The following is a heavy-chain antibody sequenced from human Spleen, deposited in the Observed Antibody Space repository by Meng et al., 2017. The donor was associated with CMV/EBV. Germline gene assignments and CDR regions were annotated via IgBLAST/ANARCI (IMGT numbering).Heavy chain of an antibody. D-gene: IGHD4-11*01. CDR3: ARGDSHGH. CDR1: GCTFSEYY. J-gene: IGHJ4*02. CDR2: ISSGGITR. V-gene: IGHV3-11*01. Sequence: LSLAASGCTFSEYYMSWVRRAPGKGLDWVSYISSGGITRNYADSVKGRFTISRDNAKNSLFLQMNSLRVEDTAVYYCARGDSHGHWGQGTLVTVSS.